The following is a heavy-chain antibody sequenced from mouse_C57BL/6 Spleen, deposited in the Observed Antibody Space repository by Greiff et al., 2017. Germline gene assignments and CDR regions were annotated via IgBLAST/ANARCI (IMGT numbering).Heavy chain of an antibody. D-gene: IGHD2-3*01. CDR2: IYPGSGNT. CDR3: ARSGGYYLYAMDY. CDR1: GYTFTDYY. V-gene: IGHV1-76*01. Sequence: QVQLKESGAELVRPGASVKLSCKASGYTFTDYYINWVKQRPGQGLEWIARIYPGSGNTYYNEKFKGKATLTAEKSSSTAYMQLSSLTSEDSAVYFCARSGGYYLYAMDYWGQGTSVTVSS. J-gene: IGHJ4*01.